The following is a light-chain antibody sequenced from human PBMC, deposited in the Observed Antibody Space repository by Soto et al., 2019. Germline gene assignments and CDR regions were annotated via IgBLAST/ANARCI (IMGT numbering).Light chain of an antibody. J-gene: IGLJ1*01. V-gene: IGLV1-40*01. CDR3: QSYDSSLRGYG. CDR1: SSNIGAGYD. CDR2: GNS. Sequence: QSVLTQPPSVSGAPGESVTISCTGSSSNIGAGYDVHWYQQLPGTAPKLLIYGNSNRPSGVPDRFSGSKSGTSASLAITGLQAEDEADYYCQSYDSSLRGYGLGNANKVTVL.